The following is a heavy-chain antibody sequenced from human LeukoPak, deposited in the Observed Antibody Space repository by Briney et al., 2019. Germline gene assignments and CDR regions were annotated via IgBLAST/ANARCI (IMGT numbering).Heavy chain of an antibody. Sequence: PSETLSLTCTVSGASVSSGSHYWNWIRQSPGRGLEWIGHIYYRGTINYTPSLKSRVTISVDTSMNQFSLRLSSVTAADTAVYFCASLRPLRELGAPGQGWFDPWGQGTLVTVSS. J-gene: IGHJ5*02. CDR2: IYYRGTI. CDR1: GASVSSGSHY. CDR3: ASLRPLRELGAPGQGWFDP. V-gene: IGHV4-61*01. D-gene: IGHD3-16*01.